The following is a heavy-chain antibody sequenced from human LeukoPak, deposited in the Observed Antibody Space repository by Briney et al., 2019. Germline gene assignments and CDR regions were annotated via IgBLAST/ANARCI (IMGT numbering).Heavy chain of an antibody. CDR3: ASRYYDILTGYPDGNWFDP. CDR1: GGSFSGYS. J-gene: IGHJ5*02. V-gene: IGHV4-34*01. Sequence: SETLSLTCAVYGGSFSGYSWSWIRQPPGKGLEWIGEISHSGSTNYNPSLKSRVTISIDTSKNQFSLKLSSVAAADTAMYYCASRYYDILTGYPDGNWFDPWGQGTLVTVSS. CDR2: ISHSGST. D-gene: IGHD3-9*01.